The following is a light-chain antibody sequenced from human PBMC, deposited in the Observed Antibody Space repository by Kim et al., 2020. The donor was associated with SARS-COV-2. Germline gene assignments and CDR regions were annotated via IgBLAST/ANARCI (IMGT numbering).Light chain of an antibody. V-gene: IGLV1-44*01. J-gene: IGLJ3*02. CDR1: SSNIGTKS. Sequence: SELTQPPSASGTPGQRVTISCSGSSSNIGTKSVNWYQQLPGTAPKVFIYRDDQRPSGVPDRFAGSKSGTSASLVISGLQSEDEADYYCAAWDDSLSTWVFGGGTQLTVL. CDR3: AAWDDSLSTWV. CDR2: RDD.